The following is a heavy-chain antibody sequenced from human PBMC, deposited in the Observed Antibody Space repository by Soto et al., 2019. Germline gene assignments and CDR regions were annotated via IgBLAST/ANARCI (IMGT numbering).Heavy chain of an antibody. Sequence: QVQLVESGGGVVQPGRSLRLSCAASGFTFSSYGMHWVRQAPGKGLEWVAVIWYDGSNKYYADSVKGRFTISRDNSKNTLYLQMNSLRAEDTAVYYCARVGERGYSYGTGAFYYWGQGTLVTVSS. CDR1: GFTFSSYG. CDR2: IWYDGSNK. J-gene: IGHJ4*02. V-gene: IGHV3-33*01. CDR3: ARVGERGYSYGTGAFYY. D-gene: IGHD5-18*01.